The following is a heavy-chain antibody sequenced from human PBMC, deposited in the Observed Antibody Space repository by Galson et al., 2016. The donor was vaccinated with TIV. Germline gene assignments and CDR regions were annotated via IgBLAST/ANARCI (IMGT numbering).Heavy chain of an antibody. CDR1: GFTFSSHA. D-gene: IGHD3-22*01. V-gene: IGHV3-23*01. CDR2: ISGGGGST. J-gene: IGHJ4*02. Sequence: SLRLSCAASGFTFSSHAITWVRQAPGKGLEWISAISGGGGSTYHTDSVKGRFTIFRDNSKNTVFLQMNSLRAEDTAVYYCAKIDSSGYNYGGRFVYWGQGTLVTVSS. CDR3: AKIDSSGYNYGGRFVY.